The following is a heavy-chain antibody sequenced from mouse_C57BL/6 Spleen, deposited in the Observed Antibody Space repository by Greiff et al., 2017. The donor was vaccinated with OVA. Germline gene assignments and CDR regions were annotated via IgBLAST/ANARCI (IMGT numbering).Heavy chain of an antibody. J-gene: IGHJ4*01. CDR2: IDPSACYT. Sequence: QVQLQQPGAELVKPGASVKLSCKASGYTFTSYWMQWVKQRPGQGLEWIGEIDPSACYTNYNQQLTGTATLTVDKSSSTAYMQLSSLTSEDSAVYYCARGRHYYAMDYWGQGTSVTVSS. V-gene: IGHV1-50*01. CDR1: GYTFTSYW. CDR3: ARGRHYYAMDY.